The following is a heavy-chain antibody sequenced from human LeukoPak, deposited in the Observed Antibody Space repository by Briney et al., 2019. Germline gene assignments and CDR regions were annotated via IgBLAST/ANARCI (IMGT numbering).Heavy chain of an antibody. V-gene: IGHV4-34*01. J-gene: IGHJ4*02. Sequence: SETLSLTCAVYGGSFSGYYWSWIRQPPGKGLEWIGEINHSGSTNYNPSLKSRVTISVDTSKNQSSLKLSSVTAADTAVYYCARVLTPRFFDYWGQGTLVTVSS. CDR2: INHSGST. CDR1: GGSFSGYY. CDR3: ARVLTPRFFDY. D-gene: IGHD2-15*01.